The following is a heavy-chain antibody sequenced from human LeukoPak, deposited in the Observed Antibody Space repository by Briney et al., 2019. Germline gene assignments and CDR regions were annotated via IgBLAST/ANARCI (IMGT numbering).Heavy chain of an antibody. V-gene: IGHV3-33*08. CDR1: GFTFSSYA. CDR2: IWSDGSNE. Sequence: GGSLRLSCAASGFTFSSYAMHWVRQAPGKGLEWVAVIWSDGSNEYYADSVGGRFTISRDNSQNTLYLQMNSLRADDTAVYYCARDRGDCSGGTCYYFYYWGQGTLVTVSS. CDR3: ARDRGDCSGGTCYYFYY. J-gene: IGHJ4*02. D-gene: IGHD2-15*01.